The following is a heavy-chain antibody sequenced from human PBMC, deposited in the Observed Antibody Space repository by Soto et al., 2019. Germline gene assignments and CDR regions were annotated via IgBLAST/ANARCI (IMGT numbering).Heavy chain of an antibody. V-gene: IGHV6-1*01. Sequence: QVQLHQSGPGLIQPSQTLSLTCAMSGDYVSSNSVTWNWIRQSPSRGLEWLGRTYYSSTWYNEYSVSVISRIAINPDTSKNQFSLHLNSVTPEDTAVYFCARATHGAHWFDPWGQGTLVTVSS. CDR3: ARATHGAHWFDP. J-gene: IGHJ5*02. CDR1: GDYVSSNSVT. D-gene: IGHD2-8*01. CDR2: TYYSSTWYN.